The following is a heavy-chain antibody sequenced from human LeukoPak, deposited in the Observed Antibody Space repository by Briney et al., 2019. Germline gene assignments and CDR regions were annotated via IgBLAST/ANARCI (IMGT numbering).Heavy chain of an antibody. D-gene: IGHD3-22*01. Sequence: PGGSLRLSCAASGFTFDDYGMSWVRQAPGKGLEWVANIKQDGSEKYYVDSVKGRFTISRDNAKNSLYLQMNSLRAEDTAVYYCASGGKSVVIRLVAFDIWGQGTMVTVSS. V-gene: IGHV3-7*01. CDR3: ASGGKSVVIRLVAFDI. CDR2: IKQDGSEK. CDR1: GFTFDDYG. J-gene: IGHJ3*02.